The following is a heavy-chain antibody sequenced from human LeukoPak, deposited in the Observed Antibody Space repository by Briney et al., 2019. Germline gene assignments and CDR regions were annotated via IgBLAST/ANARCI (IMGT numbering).Heavy chain of an antibody. CDR2: IYPGDSDT. D-gene: IGHD3-22*01. CDR1: GYSFTSYW. V-gene: IGHV5-51*01. J-gene: IGHJ4*02. Sequence: GESLKISCKGSGYSFTSYWIGWVRQMPGKGLEWMGIIYPGDSDTRYGPSFQGQVTISADKSISTAYLQWSSLKASDTAMYYCARTRSNYYDSSGYYGFNYWGQGTLVTVSS. CDR3: ARTRSNYYDSSGYYGFNY.